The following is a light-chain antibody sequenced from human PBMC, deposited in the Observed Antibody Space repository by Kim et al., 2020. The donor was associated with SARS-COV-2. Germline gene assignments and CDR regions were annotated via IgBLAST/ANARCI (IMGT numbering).Light chain of an antibody. CDR3: QQYEKLPLT. V-gene: IGKV1-33*01. CDR1: QDIKNY. J-gene: IGKJ4*01. Sequence: ASVGDRVTITCQASQDIKNYLNGYQQKPGKAPKLLIYQTFNLQTGVPSRFSGSASGTDFTLTISSLQPEDFATYFCQQYEKLPLTFGGGTKVDIK. CDR2: QTF.